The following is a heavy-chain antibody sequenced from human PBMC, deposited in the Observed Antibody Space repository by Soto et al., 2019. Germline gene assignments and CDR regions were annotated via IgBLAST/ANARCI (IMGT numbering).Heavy chain of an antibody. CDR2: ISSSSSTI. CDR1: GFTFSSYS. D-gene: IGHD6-13*01. V-gene: IGHV3-48*02. Sequence: GESLKISCAASGFTFSSYSMNWVRQAPGKGLEWVSYISSSSSTIYYADSVKGRFTISRDNAKNSLYLQMNSLRDEDTAVYYCARDRWAAAGDNAEYFQHWGQGTLVTVSS. CDR3: ARDRWAAAGDNAEYFQH. J-gene: IGHJ1*01.